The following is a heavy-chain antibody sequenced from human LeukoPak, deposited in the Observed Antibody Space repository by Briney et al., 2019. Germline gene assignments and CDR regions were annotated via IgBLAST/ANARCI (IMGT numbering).Heavy chain of an antibody. V-gene: IGHV3-30*15. CDR3: AREQSGDGWSGFDY. J-gene: IGHJ4*02. D-gene: IGHD6-19*01. CDR1: GFTFRSYA. Sequence: GGSLRLSCAASGFTFRSYAMHWVRQAPGKGLEWVAVISDVGSRQHYADFLEGRITISRDNSKNTVSLQMSSLRTEDTAVYFCAREQSGDGWSGFDYWGQGTLVTVSS. CDR2: ISDVGSRQ.